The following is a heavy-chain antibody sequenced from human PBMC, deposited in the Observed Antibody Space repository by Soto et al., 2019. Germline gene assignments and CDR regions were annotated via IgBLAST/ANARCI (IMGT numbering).Heavy chain of an antibody. Sequence: QVQLVESGGGVVQPGRSLRLSCAAAGVSFSDYGMHWVRQGPGKGLEWVAAISHGGIIKHYADSVKGRFTISRDNSKKTVYLHLSSLRRDDTAKYYCGKDWVGGSNRYQLDYWGQGTVVTVSS. V-gene: IGHV3-30*18. CDR1: GVSFSDYG. J-gene: IGHJ4*02. CDR2: ISHGGIIK. D-gene: IGHD1-26*01. CDR3: GKDWVGGSNRYQLDY.